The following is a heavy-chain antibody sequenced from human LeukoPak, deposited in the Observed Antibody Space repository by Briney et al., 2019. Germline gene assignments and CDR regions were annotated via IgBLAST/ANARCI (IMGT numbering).Heavy chain of an antibody. Sequence: SVKVSCKASGGTFSSYAISWVRQAPGQGLEWMGGIIPIFGTANYAQKFQGRDTITTDESTSTAYMELSSLRSEDTAVYYCARRTPYSSSGGWFDPWGQGTLVTVSS. CDR1: GGTFSSYA. CDR3: ARRTPYSSSGGWFDP. J-gene: IGHJ5*02. V-gene: IGHV1-69*05. D-gene: IGHD6-6*01. CDR2: IIPIFGTA.